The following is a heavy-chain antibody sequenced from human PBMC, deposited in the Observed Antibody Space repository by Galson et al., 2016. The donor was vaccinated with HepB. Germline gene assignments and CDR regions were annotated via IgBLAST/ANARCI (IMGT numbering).Heavy chain of an antibody. CDR1: GYTFTQYG. CDR3: SSDRGPPDVWLDP. CDR2: ISIYNGNR. D-gene: IGHD1-14*01. J-gene: IGHJ5*02. Sequence: SVKVSCKASGYTFTQYGISWVRQAPGQGLEWMGWISIYNGNRNYAQKFQGRVTMTTDTSTGTAYMELRGLRSDDTAVYYCSSDRGPPDVWLDPWGQGTLVTVSS. V-gene: IGHV1-18*01.